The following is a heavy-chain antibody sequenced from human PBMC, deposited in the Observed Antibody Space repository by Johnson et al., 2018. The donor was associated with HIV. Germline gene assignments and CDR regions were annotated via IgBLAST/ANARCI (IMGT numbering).Heavy chain of an antibody. CDR2: IYSGGST. CDR1: GFTVRSNY. J-gene: IGHJ3*02. CDR3: AKMVTAGNDAFDM. Sequence: VQLVESGGGLVQPGGSLRLSCAASGFTVRSNYMSWVRQAPGKGLEWVSIIYSGGSTYYADSVKGRFTISRDNSKNTVALHMSTLRAEDTAVDYCAKMVTAGNDAFDMWGQGTMVTVSS. V-gene: IGHV3-66*01. D-gene: IGHD2-21*02.